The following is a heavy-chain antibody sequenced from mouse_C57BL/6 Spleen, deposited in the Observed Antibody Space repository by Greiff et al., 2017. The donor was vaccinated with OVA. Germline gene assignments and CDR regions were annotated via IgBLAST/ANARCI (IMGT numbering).Heavy chain of an antibody. Sequence: QVQLQQPGAELVKPGASVKLSCKASGYTFTSSWMHWGKRRPGGGLGWMGRLDPNSGGTKYNEKFKSKATLTVDKPSSTAYMQLSSLTSEDSAVYYCARDYGSIAWFAYWGQGTLVTVSA. D-gene: IGHD1-1*01. CDR1: GYTFTSSW. CDR3: ARDYGSIAWFAY. V-gene: IGHV1-72*01. CDR2: LDPNSGGT. J-gene: IGHJ3*01.